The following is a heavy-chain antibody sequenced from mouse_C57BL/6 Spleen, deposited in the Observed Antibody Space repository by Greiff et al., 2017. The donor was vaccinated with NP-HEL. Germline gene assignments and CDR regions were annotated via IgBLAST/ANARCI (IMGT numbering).Heavy chain of an antibody. CDR2: ISSGSSTI. D-gene: IGHD1-1*01. V-gene: IGHV5-17*01. CDR3: ARTGSSPYYYAMDY. J-gene: IGHJ4*01. CDR1: GFTFSDYG. Sequence: DVKLVESGGGLVKPGGSLKLSCAASGFTFSDYGMHWVRQAPEKGLEWVAYISSGSSTIYYADTVKGRFTISRDNAKNTLFLQMTSLRSEDTAMYYCARTGSSPYYYAMDYWGQGTSVTVSS.